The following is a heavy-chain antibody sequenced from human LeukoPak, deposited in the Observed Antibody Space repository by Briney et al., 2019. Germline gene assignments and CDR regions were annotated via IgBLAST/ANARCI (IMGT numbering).Heavy chain of an antibody. J-gene: IGHJ3*02. V-gene: IGHV1-69*13. CDR2: IIPIFGTA. Sequence: SVKVSCKASGGTFSSYAISWVRQAPGQGLEWMGGIIPIFGTANYAQKFQGRVTITADESTSTAYMELSSLRSEDTAVYYCARDPDYYDSSGYQIWGQGTMVTVSS. CDR3: ARDPDYYDSSGYQI. CDR1: GGTFSSYA. D-gene: IGHD3-22*01.